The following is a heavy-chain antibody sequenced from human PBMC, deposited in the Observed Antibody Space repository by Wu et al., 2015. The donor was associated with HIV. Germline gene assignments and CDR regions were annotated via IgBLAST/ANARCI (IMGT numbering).Heavy chain of an antibody. CDR1: GGTFSSYA. J-gene: IGHJ4*02. D-gene: IGHD2-15*01. CDR2: IIPIFGTA. CDR3: AIPRRILVGGGSCYVGATFDY. V-gene: IGHV1-69*05. Sequence: QVQLVQSGAEVKKPGSSVKVSCKASGGTFSSYAISWVRQAPGQGLEWMGGIIPIFGTANYAQKFQGRVTITTDESTSTAYMELSSLRSEDTAVYYCAIPRRILVGGGSCYVGATFDYVGPGNRWSTVSS.